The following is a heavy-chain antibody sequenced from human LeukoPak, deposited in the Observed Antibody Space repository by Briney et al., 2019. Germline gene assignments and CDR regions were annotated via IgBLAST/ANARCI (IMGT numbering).Heavy chain of an antibody. CDR3: ARGRYVTTRGGAAAGFLDY. V-gene: IGHV4-34*01. CDR1: GGSFSGHY. Sequence: SETLSLTCAVSGGSFSGHYWNWIRQPPGKGLEWIGEINHGGSTNYNPSLKSRVTISVDTSQNQFSLRLSSVTAADTAVYYCARGRYVTTRGGAAAGFLDYWGRGTLVTVST. CDR2: INHGGST. D-gene: IGHD6-13*01. J-gene: IGHJ4*02.